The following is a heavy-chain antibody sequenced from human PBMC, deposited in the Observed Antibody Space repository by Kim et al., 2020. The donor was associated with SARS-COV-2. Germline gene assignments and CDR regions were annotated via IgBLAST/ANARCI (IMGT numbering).Heavy chain of an antibody. V-gene: IGHV3-30*18. D-gene: IGHD2-21*02. CDR1: GFTFSSYG. Sequence: GGSLRLSCAASGFTFSSYGMHWVRQAPGKGLGWVAVISYDGSNKYYADSVKGRFTISRDNSKNTLYLQMNSLRAEDTAVYYCAKDRGDNYYYGMDVWGQGTTVTVSS. J-gene: IGHJ6*02. CDR3: AKDRGDNYYYGMDV. CDR2: ISYDGSNK.